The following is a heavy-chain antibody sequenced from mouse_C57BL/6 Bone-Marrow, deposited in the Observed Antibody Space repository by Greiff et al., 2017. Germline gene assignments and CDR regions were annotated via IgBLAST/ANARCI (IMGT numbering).Heavy chain of an antibody. CDR2: IDPSDSYT. CDR1: GYTFTSYC. D-gene: IGHD1-1*01. CDR3: ARSDYGSSYWYFDV. V-gene: IGHV1-69*01. Sequence: VQLQQSGAELVMPGASVKLSCKASGYTFTSYCMHWVKQRPGQGLEWIGEIDPSDSYTNYLQTFKGQSTFTVDNSSSTAYLQLSSLTSEDSAVYYCARSDYGSSYWYFDVWGTGTTVTVSS. J-gene: IGHJ1*03.